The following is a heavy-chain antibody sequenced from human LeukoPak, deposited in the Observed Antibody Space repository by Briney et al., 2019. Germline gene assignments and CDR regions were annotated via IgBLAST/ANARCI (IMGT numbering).Heavy chain of an antibody. CDR3: ARALLYYDFWSGYYTGFNWFDP. CDR1: GGTFSSYA. J-gene: IGHJ5*02. V-gene: IGHV1-69*05. CDR2: IIPIFGTA. Sequence: SVKVCCKASGGTFSSYAISWVRQAPGQGLEWMGGIIPIFGTANYAQKFQGRVTITTDESTSTAYMELSSLRSEDTAVYYCARALLYYDFWSGYYTGFNWFDPWGQGPLVTVSS. D-gene: IGHD3-3*01.